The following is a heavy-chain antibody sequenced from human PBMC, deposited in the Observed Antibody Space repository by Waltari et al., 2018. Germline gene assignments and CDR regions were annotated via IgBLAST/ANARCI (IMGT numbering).Heavy chain of an antibody. CDR1: GYSISSGYY. CDR2: IYHSGST. CDR3: ARGAVVVVAATSPIPGWFDP. V-gene: IGHV4-38-2*01. Sequence: QVQLQESGPGLVKPSETLSLTCAVSGYSISSGYYWGWIRQPPGKGLEWIGSIYHSGSTYANPSRKSRVTISVDTSKNQFALKLSSVTAADTAVYYCARGAVVVVAATSPIPGWFDPWGQGTLVTVSS. D-gene: IGHD2-15*01. J-gene: IGHJ5*02.